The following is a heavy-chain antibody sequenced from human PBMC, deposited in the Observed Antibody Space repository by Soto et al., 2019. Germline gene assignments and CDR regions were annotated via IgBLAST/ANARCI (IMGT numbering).Heavy chain of an antibody. CDR3: AKDKGSRWYDDYYGMDV. D-gene: IGHD6-13*01. Sequence: PGVSLRLSCAASGFTFSNYGMHWVRQAPGKGLEWVTLMSHDGGRQYYADSVKGRFTISRDNSKNTLYLQMNSLRAEDTAVYYCAKDKGSRWYDDYYGMDVWGQGTTVTGSS. J-gene: IGHJ6*02. V-gene: IGHV3-30*18. CDR1: GFTFSNYG. CDR2: MSHDGGRQ.